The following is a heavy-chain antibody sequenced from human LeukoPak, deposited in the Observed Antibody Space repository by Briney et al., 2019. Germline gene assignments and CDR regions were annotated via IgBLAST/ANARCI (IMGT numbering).Heavy chain of an antibody. CDR3: ARDHYVSGYYFDY. D-gene: IGHD4-17*01. V-gene: IGHV3-74*01. CDR2: INSDGSST. Sequence: GGSLRLSCAASGFIFSSYWMHWVRQAPAKGLVWVSRINSDGSSTDYADSVKGRFTISRDNARNTLYLQMNSLRAEDTAVYYCARDHYVSGYYFDYWGLGTLVTVFS. CDR1: GFIFSSYW. J-gene: IGHJ4*02.